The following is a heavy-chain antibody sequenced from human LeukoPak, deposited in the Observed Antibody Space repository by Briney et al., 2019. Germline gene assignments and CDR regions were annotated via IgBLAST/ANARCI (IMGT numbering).Heavy chain of an antibody. D-gene: IGHD6-19*01. V-gene: IGHV3-33*08. CDR2: IWYDGSNK. CDR1: GFTPTNPR. Sequence: GSLRPSRAASGFTPTNPRIERGRQAPGQGLEWVAVIWYDGSNKYYADSVKGRFTISRDNSKNTLYLQMNSLRAEDTAVYYCARAEKIAVAGMGYYFDYWGQGTLVTVSS. CDR3: ARAEKIAVAGMGYYFDY. J-gene: IGHJ4*02.